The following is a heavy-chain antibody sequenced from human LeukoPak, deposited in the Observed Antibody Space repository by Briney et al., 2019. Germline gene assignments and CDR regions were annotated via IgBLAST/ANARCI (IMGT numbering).Heavy chain of an antibody. J-gene: IGHJ5*02. D-gene: IGHD5-24*01. CDR1: GGSISSYY. CDR3: ARRPWGWLQLGWFDP. CDR2: IYDSGST. Sequence: PSETLSLTCTVSGGSISSYYWSWIRQPPGKGLEWIGYIYDSGSTNYNPSLKSRVTISVDTSKNQFSLKLSSVTAADTAVYYCARRPWGWLQLGWFDPWGQGTLVTVSS. V-gene: IGHV4-59*01.